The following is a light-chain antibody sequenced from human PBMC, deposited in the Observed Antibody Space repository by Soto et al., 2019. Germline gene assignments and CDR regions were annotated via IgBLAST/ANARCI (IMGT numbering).Light chain of an antibody. Sequence: DIVLPQTPLSLSVTPGQPASISCKSSQSLLHSDGKTYLCWYLQKAGQPPQVLIYEVSNRLSGVPERFRGSGSGTDFTLRISRVEAEDVGVYYCMQSIQLPWTFSQGTKVEVK. CDR1: QSLLHSDGKTY. CDR2: EVS. CDR3: MQSIQLPWT. J-gene: IGKJ1*01. V-gene: IGKV2D-29*01.